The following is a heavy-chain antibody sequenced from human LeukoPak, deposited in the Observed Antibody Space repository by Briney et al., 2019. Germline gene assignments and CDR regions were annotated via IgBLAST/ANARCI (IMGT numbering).Heavy chain of an antibody. V-gene: IGHV3-21*01. Sequence: PGGSLRLSCAASGFTFSSYSMNWVRQAPGKGLEWVSSISSSSSYIYYADSVKGRFTISRDNAKNSLYLQMNSLRAEDTAVYYCASSGQTIFGVVIMVGSWFDPWGQGTLVTVSS. D-gene: IGHD3-3*01. CDR1: GFTFSSYS. CDR2: ISSSSSYI. CDR3: ASSGQTIFGVVIMVGSWFDP. J-gene: IGHJ5*02.